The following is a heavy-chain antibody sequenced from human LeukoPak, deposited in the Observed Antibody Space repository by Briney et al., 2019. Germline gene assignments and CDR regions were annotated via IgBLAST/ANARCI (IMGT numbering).Heavy chain of an antibody. CDR1: NGSINSGSNY. J-gene: IGHJ5*02. D-gene: IGHD2-2*01. CDR2: IYMSGNT. CDR3: AREGMPPKFDP. V-gene: IGHV4-61*02. Sequence: SQTLSLTCTVSNGSINSGSNYWNWMRQPAGKGLEWIGRIYMSGNTNYNPSLKSRVTISIDTSKNQFSLNLSSVTAADTAVYYCAREGMPPKFDPWGQGTLVTVSS.